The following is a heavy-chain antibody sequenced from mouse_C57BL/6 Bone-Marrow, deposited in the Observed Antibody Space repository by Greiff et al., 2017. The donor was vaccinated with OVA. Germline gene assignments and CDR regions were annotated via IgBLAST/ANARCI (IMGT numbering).Heavy chain of an antibody. CDR1: GFTFSSYG. D-gene: IGHD1-1*01. CDR3: ARRDYGIPYAMDY. V-gene: IGHV5-6*02. J-gene: IGHJ4*01. CDR2: ISSGGSYT. Sequence: EVKLMESGGDLVKPGGSLKLSCAASGFTFSSYGMSWVRQTPDKRLEWVATISSGGSYTYYPDSVKGRFTISRDNAKNTLYLQMSSLKSEDTARYYCARRDYGIPYAMDYWGQGTSVTVSS.